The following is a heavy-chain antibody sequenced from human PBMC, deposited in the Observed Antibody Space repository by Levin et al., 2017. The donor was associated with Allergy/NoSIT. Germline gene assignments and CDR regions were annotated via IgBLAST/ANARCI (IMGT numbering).Heavy chain of an antibody. CDR1: GFTIRNYW. J-gene: IGHJ4*02. Sequence: LSLPCAASGFTIRNYWMSWVRRTPGKGLEWVANINQDGSEKYYLDSVRGRFTISRDNAKKSLYLQMNSLRAEDTAVYYCASGAIDYYDSTGHQLPGYWGQGTLVTVSS. CDR2: INQDGSEK. D-gene: IGHD3-22*01. CDR3: ASGAIDYYDSTGHQLPGY. V-gene: IGHV3-7*01.